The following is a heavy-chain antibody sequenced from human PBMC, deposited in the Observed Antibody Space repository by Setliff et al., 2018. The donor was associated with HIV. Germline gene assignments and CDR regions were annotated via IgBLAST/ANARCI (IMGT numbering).Heavy chain of an antibody. J-gene: IGHJ5*02. CDR3: ARGFEVESSGWFDP. CDR1: GGTVSSHA. CDR2: IIPIFGPA. V-gene: IGHV1-69*05. Sequence: VASVKVSCKASGGTVSSHAINWVRQAPGQGLEWMGGIIPIFGPANYAQKFQDRVTITTDESTSTAYMELSSLKSEDTAVYYCARGFEVESSGWFDPWGQGTLVTVSS. D-gene: IGHD3-9*01.